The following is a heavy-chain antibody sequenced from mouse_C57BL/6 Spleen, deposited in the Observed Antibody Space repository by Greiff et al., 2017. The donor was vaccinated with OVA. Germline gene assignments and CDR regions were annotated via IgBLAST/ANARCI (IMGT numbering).Heavy chain of an antibody. V-gene: IGHV2-2*01. CDR3: ARKGYYAYDGLDWYFDV. CDR1: GFSFTSYG. Sequence: VQLLQSGPGLVQPSQSLSITCAVSGFSFTSYGVHWVRQSPGKGLEWLAVIWSGGSTDYNAAFISSLIISTSNTMSKVFFKMNSLQAEDTAIYYCARKGYYAYDGLDWYFDVWGTGTTVTVSS. CDR2: IWSGGST. D-gene: IGHD2-2*01. J-gene: IGHJ1*03.